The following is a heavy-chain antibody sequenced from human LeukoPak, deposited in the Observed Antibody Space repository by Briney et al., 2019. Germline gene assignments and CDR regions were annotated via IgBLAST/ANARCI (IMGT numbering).Heavy chain of an antibody. J-gene: IGHJ5*02. CDR1: GFTFSDYW. D-gene: IGHD3-22*01. Sequence: GGSLRLSCAASGFTFSDYWISWVRQAPGKGLEWVANINQDGSEKHYVDSLRGRLTISRDNAKNSLYLQMNSLRAEDTAVYFCARDLYYFDRSGYYASDLWGQGTLVTVSS. V-gene: IGHV3-7*01. CDR2: INQDGSEK. CDR3: ARDLYYFDRSGYYASDL.